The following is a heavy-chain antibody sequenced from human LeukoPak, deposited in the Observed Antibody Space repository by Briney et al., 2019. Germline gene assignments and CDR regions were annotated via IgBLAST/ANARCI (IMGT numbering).Heavy chain of an antibody. CDR2: IYTSGST. CDR1: GGFISSYY. V-gene: IGHV4-4*07. CDR3: ARDQMEGASSSWYGKNYYYYMDV. D-gene: IGHD6-13*01. Sequence: SKTLSLTCTVSGGFISSYYWSWIRQPAGKGLEWIGRIYTSGSTNYNPSLKSRVTMSVDTSMNQFSLKLSSVTAADTAVYYCARDQMEGASSSWYGKNYYYYMDVWGKRTTVTVSS. J-gene: IGHJ6*03.